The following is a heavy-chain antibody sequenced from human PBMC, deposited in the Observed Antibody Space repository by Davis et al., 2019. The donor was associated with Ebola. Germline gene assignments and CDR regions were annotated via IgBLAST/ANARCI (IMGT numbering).Heavy chain of an antibody. J-gene: IGHJ6*02. CDR3: AKDLFWWSASDV. CDR1: GFSVSSTY. V-gene: IGHV3-53*01. CDR2: IRHHDDST. Sequence: GESLKISCAAAGFSVSSTYMIWVRQAPGKGLEWVSGIRHHDDSTGYADSVRGRFTISRDDSKNTLYLQMNSPRGEDTAVYYCAKDLFWWSASDVWGQGTTVTVS. D-gene: IGHD2-8*02.